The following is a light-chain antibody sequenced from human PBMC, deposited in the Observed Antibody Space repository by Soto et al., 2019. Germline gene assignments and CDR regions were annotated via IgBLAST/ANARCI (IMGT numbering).Light chain of an antibody. Sequence: RVMTQSTATLSVSPGARATLSCRASQSVSSNLAWYQQKPGQAPRLLIYDASTRATGIPARFSGSGSETEFTLTISSLQSEDFAVYYCQQYNNWPPITFGQGTRLEI. V-gene: IGKV3-15*01. CDR2: DAS. CDR1: QSVSSN. J-gene: IGKJ5*01. CDR3: QQYNNWPPIT.